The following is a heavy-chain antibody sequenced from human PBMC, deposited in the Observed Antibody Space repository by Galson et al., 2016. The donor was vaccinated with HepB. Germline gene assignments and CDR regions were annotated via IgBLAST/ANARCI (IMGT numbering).Heavy chain of an antibody. Sequence: SLRLSCAASGFTFSNSWMHWVRQAPGTGLVWVSRVNTDRFSANYADSVKGRFFISRDNGKNTLYLEMNGLRVEDTAVYYCARVRPTAASDFYLYDGMGVWGQGTTVTVPS. CDR1: GFTFSNSW. D-gene: IGHD6-13*01. CDR3: ARVRPTAASDFYLYDGMGV. V-gene: IGHV3-74*01. J-gene: IGHJ6*02. CDR2: VNTDRFSA.